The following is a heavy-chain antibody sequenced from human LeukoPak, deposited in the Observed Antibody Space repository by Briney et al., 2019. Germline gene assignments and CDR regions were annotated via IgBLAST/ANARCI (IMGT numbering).Heavy chain of an antibody. D-gene: IGHD2/OR15-2a*01. J-gene: IGHJ4*02. CDR2: MNPSSGGT. CDR3: ATDFYRGRQFDY. V-gene: IGHV1-2*02. Sequence: GASVKVSCKASGYTFTGYYIHWVRQAPGQGLEWMGWMNPSSGGTSYAQKFQGRVTMTRDTSISTAYMELSRLRSDDTAVYYCATDFYRGRQFDYWGQGTLVTVSS. CDR1: GYTFTGYY.